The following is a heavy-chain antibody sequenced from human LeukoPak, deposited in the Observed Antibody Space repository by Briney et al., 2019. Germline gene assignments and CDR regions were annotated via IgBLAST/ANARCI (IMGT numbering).Heavy chain of an antibody. CDR3: AKDSVPFRGVGRAINY. D-gene: IGHD3-10*01. Sequence: GGSLRLSCAASGFTFSSYAMSWVRQAPGKGLEWVSAISGSGGGSTYYTDSVKGRFTISRDNSKNTLYLQMNSLRPDDTAVYYCAKDSVPFRGVGRAINYWGQGTLVTVSS. J-gene: IGHJ4*02. CDR2: ISGSGGGST. CDR1: GFTFSSYA. V-gene: IGHV3-23*01.